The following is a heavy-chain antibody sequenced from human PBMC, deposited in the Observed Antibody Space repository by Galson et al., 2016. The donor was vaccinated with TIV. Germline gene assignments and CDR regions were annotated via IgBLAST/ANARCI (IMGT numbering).Heavy chain of an antibody. J-gene: IGHJ3*01. Sequence: LSLTCDVSGGSINSAGYYWSWLRQQSGEGLEWIAYIHSSGITYYNPSLKSRVTLSVETSKSPFSLNLSSVTAADTAVYFCARLFFFETRNVLVCAFDVWGHGTMVSVSS. CDR2: IHSSGIT. V-gene: IGHV4-31*11. D-gene: IGHD2-8*01. CDR1: GGSINSAGYY. CDR3: ARLFFFETRNVLVCAFDV.